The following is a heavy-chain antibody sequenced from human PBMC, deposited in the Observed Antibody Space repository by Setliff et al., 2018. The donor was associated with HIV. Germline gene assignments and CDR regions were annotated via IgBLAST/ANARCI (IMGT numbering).Heavy chain of an antibody. Sequence: PSETLSLTCSVSGGSTTSGGYYWSWIRQHPGKGLEYIGYIYYSGSTYYNPSLKSRVTMSIDTSTQQFFLNVTSVTAADTAVYYCAREITYDYVWGSFRQGAFDIWGQGTLVTVSS. V-gene: IGHV4-31*03. CDR2: IYYSGST. J-gene: IGHJ3*02. CDR1: GGSTTSGGYY. CDR3: AREITYDYVWGSFRQGAFDI. D-gene: IGHD3-16*01.